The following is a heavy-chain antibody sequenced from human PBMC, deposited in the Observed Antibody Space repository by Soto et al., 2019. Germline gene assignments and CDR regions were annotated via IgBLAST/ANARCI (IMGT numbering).Heavy chain of an antibody. J-gene: IGHJ5*02. Sequence: QVQLVQSGAEVKQPGASVKVSCKASGYTFTNYDIHWVRQATGQGLEWMGWMNPDSGNTGQSKQFKGRVTMTSDTSRSTAYEGMRSLRSEDTAVYYCARGRFRRTWFDPWGQGTLVTVSS. CDR2: MNPDSGNT. D-gene: IGHD3-16*01. CDR3: ARGRFRRTWFDP. CDR1: GYTFTNYD. V-gene: IGHV1-8*01.